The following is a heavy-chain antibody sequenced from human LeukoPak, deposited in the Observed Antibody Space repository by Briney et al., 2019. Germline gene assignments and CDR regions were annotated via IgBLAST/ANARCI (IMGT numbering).Heavy chain of an antibody. Sequence: GASVKVSCKASGYTFTSYGISWVRQAPGQGLEWMGWISAYNGNTNYAQKLQGRVTMTTDTSTSTAYMELRSLRSDDTAVYYCARDVVRYSSGWGLITDYWGQGTLVTVSS. CDR1: GYTFTSYG. CDR2: ISAYNGNT. CDR3: ARDVVRYSSGWGLITDY. V-gene: IGHV1-18*01. J-gene: IGHJ4*02. D-gene: IGHD6-19*01.